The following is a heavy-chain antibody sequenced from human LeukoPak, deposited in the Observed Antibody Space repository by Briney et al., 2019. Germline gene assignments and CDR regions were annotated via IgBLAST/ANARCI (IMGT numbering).Heavy chain of an antibody. CDR2: INTDGSST. J-gene: IGHJ6*03. D-gene: IGHD3-16*01. V-gene: IGHV3-74*01. Sequence: GGSLRLSCAASGFTFSNYWMHWVRQAPGEGLGWVSRINTDGSSTNYADSVKGRFTISRDTAKNTVYLQMNSLRAEDTAVYYCANGAFRLYYIDVWGKGTTVTVSS. CDR3: ANGAFRLYYIDV. CDR1: GFTFSNYW.